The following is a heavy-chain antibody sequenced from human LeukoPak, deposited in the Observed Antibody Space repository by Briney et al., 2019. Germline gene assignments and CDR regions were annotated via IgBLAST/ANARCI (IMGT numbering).Heavy chain of an antibody. CDR2: ISAYNGNT. CDR1: GYTFTSYG. CDR3: ARDSLLDRPLYYYYGMDV. Sequence: VSVKVSCKASGYTFTSYGIRWVRQAPGQGLEWMGWISAYNGNTNYAQKLQGRVTMTTDTSTSTAYMELRSLRSDDTAVYYCARDSLLDRPLYYYYGMDVWGQGTTFTVSS. D-gene: IGHD3/OR15-3a*01. V-gene: IGHV1-18*01. J-gene: IGHJ6*02.